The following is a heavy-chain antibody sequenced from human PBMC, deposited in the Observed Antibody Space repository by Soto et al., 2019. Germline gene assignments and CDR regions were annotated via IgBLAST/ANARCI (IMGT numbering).Heavy chain of an antibody. Sequence: SETLSLTCAVSGGSITRANWWTWVRQPPGGGLEWIGEISHSGITNYKASLKSRVTMSVDKTKNDVSLKLTSVTAADTAVYYCARVLRGWFDPWGQGTPVTVSS. CDR3: ARVLRGWFDP. V-gene: IGHV4-4*02. CDR2: ISHSGIT. CDR1: GGSITRANW. J-gene: IGHJ5*02.